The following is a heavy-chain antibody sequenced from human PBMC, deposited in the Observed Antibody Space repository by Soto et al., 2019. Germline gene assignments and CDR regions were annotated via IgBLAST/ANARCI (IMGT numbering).Heavy chain of an antibody. D-gene: IGHD3-3*01. J-gene: IGHJ6*02. Sequence: VASVKVSCKASGGTFSSYAISWVRQAPGQGLEWMGGIIPIFGTANYAQKFQGRVTITADESTSTAYMELSSLRSEDTAVYYCARDLAIFGVVIYYGMDVWGQGTTVTVSS. V-gene: IGHV1-69*13. CDR1: GGTFSSYA. CDR2: IIPIFGTA. CDR3: ARDLAIFGVVIYYGMDV.